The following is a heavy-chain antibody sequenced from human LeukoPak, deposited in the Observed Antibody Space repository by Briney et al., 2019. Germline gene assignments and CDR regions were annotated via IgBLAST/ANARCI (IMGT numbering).Heavy chain of an antibody. Sequence: GESLKISCKASGYSFSDYWIGWVRHMPGKGLEWMTIIYPDDSETRYSPSLQGQVTISADKSTNTAYLQCSSLKASDTGMYYCARQRGYRMTKDGFDVWGQGTMVTVSS. CDR1: GYSFSDYW. CDR3: ARQRGYRMTKDGFDV. D-gene: IGHD2-2*03. V-gene: IGHV5-51*01. J-gene: IGHJ3*01. CDR2: IYPDDSET.